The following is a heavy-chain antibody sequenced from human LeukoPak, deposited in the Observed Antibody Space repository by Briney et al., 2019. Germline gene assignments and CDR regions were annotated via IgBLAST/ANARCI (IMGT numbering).Heavy chain of an antibody. CDR2: ISSSSSYI. CDR1: GFTFSSYA. Sequence: GGSLRLSCAASGFTFSSYAMSWVRQAPGKGLEWVSSISSSSSYIYYADSVKGRFTISRDNAKNSLYLQMNSLRAEDTAVYYCARQIPPYYYDSSGYMDYRGQGTLVTVSS. J-gene: IGHJ4*02. CDR3: ARQIPPYYYDSSGYMDY. V-gene: IGHV3-21*01. D-gene: IGHD3-22*01.